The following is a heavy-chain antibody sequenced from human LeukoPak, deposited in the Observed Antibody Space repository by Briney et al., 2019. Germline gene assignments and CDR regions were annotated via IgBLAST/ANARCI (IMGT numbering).Heavy chain of an antibody. CDR3: ARVPLGGSVWYYFDY. CDR2: IYTSGST. Sequence: SETLSLTCTVSGGSISSGSYYWGWVRQPAGTGLEWIGRIYTSGSTNYNPSLKSRVTISVDTSKNQFSLKLSSVTAADTAVYYCARVPLGGSVWYYFDYWGQGTLVTVSS. J-gene: IGHJ4*02. D-gene: IGHD6-19*01. CDR1: GGSISSGSYY. V-gene: IGHV4-61*02.